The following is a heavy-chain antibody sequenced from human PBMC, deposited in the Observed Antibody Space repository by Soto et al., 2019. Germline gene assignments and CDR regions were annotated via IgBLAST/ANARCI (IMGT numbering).Heavy chain of an antibody. CDR2: ISYDGSNK. J-gene: IGHJ4*02. D-gene: IGHD4-17*01. V-gene: IGHV3-30*03. CDR3: AILSYGSFDY. Sequence: PGGSLRLSCAASGFTFSSYGMHWVRQAPGKGLEWVAVISYDGSNKYYADSVKGRFTISRDNSKNTLYLQMNSLRAEDTAVYYCAILSYGSFDYWGQGTLVTVSS. CDR1: GFTFSSYG.